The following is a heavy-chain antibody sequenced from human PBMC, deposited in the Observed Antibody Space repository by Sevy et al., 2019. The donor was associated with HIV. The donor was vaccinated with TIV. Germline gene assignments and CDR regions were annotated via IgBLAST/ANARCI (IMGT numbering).Heavy chain of an antibody. Sequence: ASVKVSCKASGYTFTSYDINWVRQATGQGLEWMGWMNPNSGNTGYAQKFQGRVTMTRNTSISTAYMELSSLRSEDTAVYYCARFLSGKRRTTIVRGVLPGMDVWGQGTTVTVSS. CDR2: MNPNSGNT. V-gene: IGHV1-8*01. CDR1: GYTFTSYD. CDR3: ARFLSGKRRTTIVRGVLPGMDV. D-gene: IGHD3-10*01. J-gene: IGHJ6*02.